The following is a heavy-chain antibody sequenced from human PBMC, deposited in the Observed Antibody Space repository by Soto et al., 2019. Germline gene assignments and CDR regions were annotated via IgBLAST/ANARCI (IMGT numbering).Heavy chain of an antibody. CDR2: INHSGST. V-gene: IGHV4-34*01. CDR3: ARGRKKGDCSGGSCYSILRKTDAFDI. Sequence: SETLSLTCAVYCGSFSGYYWSWIRQPPGKGLGWIGEINHSGSTNYNPSLKSRVTISVDTSKNQFSLKLSSVTAADTAVYYCARGRKKGDCSGGSCYSILRKTDAFDILGQGTMVTV. CDR1: CGSFSGYY. D-gene: IGHD2-15*01. J-gene: IGHJ3*02.